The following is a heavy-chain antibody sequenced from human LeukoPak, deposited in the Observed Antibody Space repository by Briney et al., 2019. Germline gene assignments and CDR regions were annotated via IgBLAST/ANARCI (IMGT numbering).Heavy chain of an antibody. V-gene: IGHV4-59*12. CDR3: ARRQLRYFDWLLFSAFDI. CDR1: VSPICRFY. J-gene: IGHJ3*02. D-gene: IGHD3-9*01. CDR2: KYYSGSN. Sequence: PSETLSLTCTVSVSPICRFYWIWLRQPPGKGLEWIGYKYYSGSNNYKPYLKRRVTISVDTSKNQFSLKLSSVTAADTAVYYCARRQLRYFDWLLFSAFDIWGQGTMVTVSS.